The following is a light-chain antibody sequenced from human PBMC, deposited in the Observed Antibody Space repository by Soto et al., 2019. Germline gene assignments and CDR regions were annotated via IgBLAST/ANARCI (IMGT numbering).Light chain of an antibody. Sequence: DIQMTQSPSSLSASVGDRVTITCRASQSVSKYLNWYQQNPGKAPKLLIYGAISLHSGVPSRFSGSGSGTYFIPTISNLQPEDFASYYCQHSYSTPGTFGQGTKVEIK. J-gene: IGKJ1*01. V-gene: IGKV1-39*01. CDR2: GAI. CDR3: QHSYSTPGT. CDR1: QSVSKY.